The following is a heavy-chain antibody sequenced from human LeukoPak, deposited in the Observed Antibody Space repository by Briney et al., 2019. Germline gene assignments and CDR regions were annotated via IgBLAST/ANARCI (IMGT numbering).Heavy chain of an antibody. CDR1: GYSISSGYY. CDR3: ASRGYNPSRIRTFDY. Sequence: SETLSLTCTVSGYSISSGYYWGWIRQSPGKGLEWIGSIYHSGSTYYNPSLKSRVTISVDTSKNQFSLKLSSVTAADTAVYYCASRGYNPSRIRTFDYWGQGTLVTVSS. V-gene: IGHV4-38-2*02. D-gene: IGHD5-24*01. J-gene: IGHJ4*02. CDR2: IYHSGST.